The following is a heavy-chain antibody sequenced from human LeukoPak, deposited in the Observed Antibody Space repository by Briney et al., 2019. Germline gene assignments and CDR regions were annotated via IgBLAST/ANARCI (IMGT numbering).Heavy chain of an antibody. D-gene: IGHD5-12*01. CDR2: ISSSSSYI. CDR1: GFTFSSYS. CDR3: AQGGGYDALYFDY. V-gene: IGHV3-21*01. Sequence: PGGSLRLSCAASGFTFSSYSMNWVRQAPGKGLEWVSSISSSSSYIYYADSVRGRFTISRDNAKNSLYLQMNSLRAEDTAVYYCAQGGGYDALYFDYWGQGTLVTVSS. J-gene: IGHJ4*02.